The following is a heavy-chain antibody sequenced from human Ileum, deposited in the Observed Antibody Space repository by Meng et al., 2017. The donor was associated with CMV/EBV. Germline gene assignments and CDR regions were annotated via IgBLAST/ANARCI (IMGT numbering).Heavy chain of an antibody. V-gene: IGHV4-34*01. CDR2: INYSEST. Sequence: CAVSGGSLTDYYCSWIRQPPGKGLEWIGEINYSESTNYNPSLKSRVTISVDMSKNQCSLKLRSATAADSGVYYCARRVGSGKYYFDYWSQGTLVTVSS. CDR1: GGSLTDYY. D-gene: IGHD3-10*01. J-gene: IGHJ4*02. CDR3: ARRVGSGKYYFDY.